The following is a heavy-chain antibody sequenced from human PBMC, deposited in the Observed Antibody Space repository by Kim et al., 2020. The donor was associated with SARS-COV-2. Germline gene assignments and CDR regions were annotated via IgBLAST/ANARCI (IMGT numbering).Heavy chain of an antibody. J-gene: IGHJ4*02. Sequence: GGSLRLSCAASGFTFSSYAMSWVRQAQGKGLEWVSAISGSGGSTYYADSVKGRFTISRDNSKNTLYLQMNSLRAEDTAVYYCAKVGVVVVAAKDYWGQGTLVTVSS. V-gene: IGHV3-23*01. CDR2: ISGSGGST. D-gene: IGHD2-15*01. CDR3: AKVGVVVVAAKDY. CDR1: GFTFSSYA.